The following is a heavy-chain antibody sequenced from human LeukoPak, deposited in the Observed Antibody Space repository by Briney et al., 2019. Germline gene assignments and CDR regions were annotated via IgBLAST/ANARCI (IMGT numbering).Heavy chain of an antibody. CDR3: ARDTYDSSGYSFDY. J-gene: IGHJ4*02. D-gene: IGHD3-22*01. Sequence: SETLSLTCTVSGASISSYYWSWIRQPPGKGLEWIGYIFYSGSTNYNPSLKSRVTISVDTSKNQFSLKLSSVTAAATAVYYCARDTYDSSGYSFDYWGQGTLVTVSS. V-gene: IGHV4-59*01. CDR2: IFYSGST. CDR1: GASISSYY.